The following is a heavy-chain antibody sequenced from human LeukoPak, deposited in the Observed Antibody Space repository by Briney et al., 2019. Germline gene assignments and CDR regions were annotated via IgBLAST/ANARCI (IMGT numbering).Heavy chain of an antibody. V-gene: IGHV4-59*01. Sequence: SETLSLTCTVSGGSISSYYWSWIRQPPGKGLEWIGYIYYSGSTNYNPSLKSRVTISVDASKNQFSLKLSSVTAADTAVYYCARTDGGDNFAFDYWGQGTLVTVSS. CDR2: IYYSGST. CDR3: ARTDGGDNFAFDY. CDR1: GGSISSYY. D-gene: IGHD2-21*02. J-gene: IGHJ4*02.